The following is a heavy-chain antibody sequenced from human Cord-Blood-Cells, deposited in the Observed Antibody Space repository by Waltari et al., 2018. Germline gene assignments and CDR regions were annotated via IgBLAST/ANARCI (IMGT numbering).Heavy chain of an antibody. J-gene: IGHJ3*02. V-gene: IGHV3-23*01. CDR3: AKHDYSDAFDI. Sequence: EVELLESGGGLVQPGGSLRLSCAASGFTFSSYAMSWVRQAPGKGLGWVAAIRGSGGSTYYADSVKGRFTISRDNSKNTLYLQMNSLRAEDTAVYYCAKHDYSDAFDIWGQGTMVTVSS. CDR2: IRGSGGST. D-gene: IGHD4-4*01. CDR1: GFTFSSYA.